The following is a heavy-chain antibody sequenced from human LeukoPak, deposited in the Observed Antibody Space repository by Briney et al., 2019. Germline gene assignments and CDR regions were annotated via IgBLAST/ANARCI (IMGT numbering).Heavy chain of an antibody. J-gene: IGHJ6*02. CDR3: ARAPRPGGMDV. Sequence: GGSLRLSCAASGFTFSDYYMSWIRQAPGKGLEWVSYISSSGSTIYFAASVKGRFTISRDNAKNSLYLQMNSLRAEDTAVYYCARAPRPGGMDVWGQGTTVTVSS. CDR2: ISSSGSTI. V-gene: IGHV3-11*01. CDR1: GFTFSDYY.